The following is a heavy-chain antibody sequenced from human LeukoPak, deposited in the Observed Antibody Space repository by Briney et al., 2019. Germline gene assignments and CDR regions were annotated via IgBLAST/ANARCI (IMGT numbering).Heavy chain of an antibody. Sequence: SETLSLPCTVSGGSISSSSYYWGWIRQPPGKGLEWIGCIYYSGSIYYNPYLKSRVTISVDTSKNQVSLKLSSETAADTAVYYGASAIDGDYRYYFDYWGQGTLVTVSS. CDR2: IYYSGSI. CDR3: ASAIDGDYRYYFDY. J-gene: IGHJ4*02. CDR1: GGSISSSSYY. V-gene: IGHV4-39*07. D-gene: IGHD4-17*01.